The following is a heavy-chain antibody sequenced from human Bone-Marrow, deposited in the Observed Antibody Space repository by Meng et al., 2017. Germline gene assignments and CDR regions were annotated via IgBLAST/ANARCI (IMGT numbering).Heavy chain of an antibody. V-gene: IGHV4-4*07. CDR1: GGSISSYY. CDR3: ARDLAVAGGGYHWFDP. Sequence: ESLKISCTVSGGSISSYYWSWIRQPAGKGLEWIGRIYTSGSTNYNPSLKSRVTMSVDTSKNQFSLKLSSVTAADTAVYYCARDLAVAGGGYHWFDPWGQGNLVTVSS. J-gene: IGHJ5*02. CDR2: IYTSGST. D-gene: IGHD6-19*01.